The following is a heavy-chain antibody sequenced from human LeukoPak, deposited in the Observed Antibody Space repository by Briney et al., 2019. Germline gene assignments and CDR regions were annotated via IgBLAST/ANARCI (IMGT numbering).Heavy chain of an antibody. Sequence: ASVKVSCKASGYTFIGYYMHWVRHAPGQGLEWMGWVNPNSGGTNYAQKFQGRVTMTRDTSISTAYMELSRLRSDDTAVYYCARGHLVQGVINWGQGTLVTVSS. CDR3: ARGHLVQGVIN. CDR2: VNPNSGGT. V-gene: IGHV1-2*02. J-gene: IGHJ4*02. D-gene: IGHD3-10*01. CDR1: GYTFIGYY.